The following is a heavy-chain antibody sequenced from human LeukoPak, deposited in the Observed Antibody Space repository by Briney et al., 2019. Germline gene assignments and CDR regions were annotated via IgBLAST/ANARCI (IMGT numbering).Heavy chain of an antibody. V-gene: IGHV4-34*01. J-gene: IGHJ4*02. CDR3: ARGGYSSSWYLRY. CDR1: GGSFSXXX. CDR2: INHSGST. Sequence: YGGSFSXXXXXXXXXXPXXXXXXXXEINHSGSTNYNPSLKSRVTISVDTSKNQFSLKLSSVTAADTAVYYCARGGYSSSWYLRYWGQGTLVTVSS. D-gene: IGHD6-13*01.